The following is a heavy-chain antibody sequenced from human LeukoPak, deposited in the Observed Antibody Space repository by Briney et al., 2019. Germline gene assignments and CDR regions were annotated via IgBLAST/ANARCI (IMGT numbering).Heavy chain of an antibody. D-gene: IGHD2-2*01. V-gene: IGHV1-69*05. CDR2: IIPIFGTA. CDR3: ARDLNGIVVVQATRGAFDI. CDR1: GGTFSSYA. J-gene: IGHJ3*02. Sequence: ASVKVSCKASGGTFSSYAISWVRQAPGQGLEWMGGIIPIFGTANYAQKFQGRVTMTRDTSTSTVYMELSSLRSEDTAVYYCARDLNGIVVVQATRGAFDIWGQGTMVTVSS.